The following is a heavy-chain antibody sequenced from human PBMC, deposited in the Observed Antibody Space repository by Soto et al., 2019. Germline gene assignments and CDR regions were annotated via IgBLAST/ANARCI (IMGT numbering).Heavy chain of an antibody. Sequence: QVQLVQSGAEVKKPGASVKVSCKASGYTFTSYYMHWVRQAPGQGLEWMGIIKPSGGSTSYAQKFQGRVTMTSDTSTSTVYMELSSLRSEDTAVYYCARDDETSGWYPSYYFDYWGQGTLVTVSS. J-gene: IGHJ4*02. D-gene: IGHD6-19*01. CDR3: ARDDETSGWYPSYYFDY. V-gene: IGHV1-46*01. CDR2: IKPSGGST. CDR1: GYTFTSYY.